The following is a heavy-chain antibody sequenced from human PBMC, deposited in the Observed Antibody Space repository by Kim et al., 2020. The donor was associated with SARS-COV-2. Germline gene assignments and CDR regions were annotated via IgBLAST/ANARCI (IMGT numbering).Heavy chain of an antibody. Sequence: ASVKVSCKASGYTFTSYSVHWVRQAPGQRLEWMGWIHAGNGNTQYSQTFQGRLTITRDTSATTAFMYLSSLRSEDTAVYYCAKYYGSGSYSFDPWGQGTLVTVSS. J-gene: IGHJ5*02. CDR1: GYTFTSYS. CDR3: AKYYGSGSYSFDP. V-gene: IGHV1-3*01. D-gene: IGHD3-10*01. CDR2: IHAGNGNT.